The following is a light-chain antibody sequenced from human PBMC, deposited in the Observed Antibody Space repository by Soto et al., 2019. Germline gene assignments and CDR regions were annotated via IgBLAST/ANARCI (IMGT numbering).Light chain of an antibody. CDR2: EVS. V-gene: IGLV2-14*01. J-gene: IGLJ1*01. Sequence: QSVLTQPASVSGSPGQSITISCTGTSSDVGGYNYVSWYQQHPGKAPKLMIYEVSHRPSGVSNRFSGSKSGNTASLTISGLQAEDEADYYCTSYTSSTPLNVFATGTKLTVL. CDR3: TSYTSSTPLNV. CDR1: SSDVGGYNY.